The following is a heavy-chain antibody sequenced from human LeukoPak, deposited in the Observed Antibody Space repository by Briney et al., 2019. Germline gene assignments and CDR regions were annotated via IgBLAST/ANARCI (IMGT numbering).Heavy chain of an antibody. V-gene: IGHV4-4*07. CDR3: ARDVPGYFHT. CDR2: LYSGGTN. CDR1: GGSMSTYA. J-gene: IGHJ5*02. D-gene: IGHD5-18*01. Sequence: SETLSLTCTVSGGSMSTYAWSWIRQSAGEGLEWVGRLYSGGTNYYNPSLKSRVSMSKDGFKKEVYLEMKFVTAAETAVYYCARDVPGYFHTWGQGILVTASS.